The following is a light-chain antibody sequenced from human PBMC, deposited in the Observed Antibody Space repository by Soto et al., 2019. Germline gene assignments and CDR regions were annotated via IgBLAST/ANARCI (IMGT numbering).Light chain of an antibody. J-gene: IGLJ2*01. CDR3: SSYAASNNLGV. CDR2: EVS. Sequence: QSALTQPPYASGYPGQSVTISCIGTSSDVGGYNYVSWYQQHPGKAPKLMIYEVSKLPSGVPYRFSGSKSGNTASLTVSGLQAEDEADYYCSSYAASNNLGVFGGGTKLTVL. V-gene: IGLV2-8*01. CDR1: SSDVGGYNY.